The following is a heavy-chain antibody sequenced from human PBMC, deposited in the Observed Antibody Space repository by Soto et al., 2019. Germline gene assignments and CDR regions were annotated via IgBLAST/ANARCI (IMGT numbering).Heavy chain of an antibody. J-gene: IGHJ4*02. Sequence: GASVKVSCKACGGTFSSYTISWVRQAPGQGLEWMGRIIPILGIANYAQKFQGRVTITADKSTSTAYMELSSLRSEDTAVYYCARDKGYCSGGSCYYFDYWGQGTLVTVSS. V-gene: IGHV1-69*04. CDR1: GGTFSSYT. D-gene: IGHD2-15*01. CDR3: ARDKGYCSGGSCYYFDY. CDR2: IIPILGIA.